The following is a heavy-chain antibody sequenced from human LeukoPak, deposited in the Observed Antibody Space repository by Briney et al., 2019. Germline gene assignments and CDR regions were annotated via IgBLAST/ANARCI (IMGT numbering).Heavy chain of an antibody. J-gene: IGHJ4*02. CDR2: MNPNGGNT. V-gene: IGHV1-8*01. CDR3: ARRGNSSPHFD. CDR1: GYTFTSYD. Sequence: ASVKVSCKASGYTFTSYDINWVRQATGQGLEWMGWMNPNGGNTGYAQKFQGRVTMTRNTSISTAYMELTSLRSEDTGVYYCARRGNSSPHFDWGQGTLVTVSS. D-gene: IGHD6-13*01.